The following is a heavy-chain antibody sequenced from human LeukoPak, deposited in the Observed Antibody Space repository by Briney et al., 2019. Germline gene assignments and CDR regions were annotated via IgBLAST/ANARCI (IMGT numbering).Heavy chain of an antibody. J-gene: IGHJ5*02. CDR1: GFTFSSHA. D-gene: IGHD3-10*01. CDR3: ARVPSGSGSYLWWFDP. V-gene: IGHV3-21*01. Sequence: GGSLRLSCAASGFTFSSHAMNWIRQAPGQGLEWVSSIDYGGGFVKYADSVKGRFTISRDNAKNSLYLLMNSLRAEDTAVYYCARVPSGSGSYLWWFDPWGQGTLVTVSS. CDR2: IDYGGGFV.